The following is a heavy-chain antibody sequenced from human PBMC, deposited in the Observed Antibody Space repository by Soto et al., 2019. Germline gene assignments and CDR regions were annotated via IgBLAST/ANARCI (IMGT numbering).Heavy chain of an antibody. CDR2: INPSGGST. CDR1: GYTFTSYY. J-gene: IGHJ3*02. D-gene: IGHD6-13*01. CDR3: ARVGAEIAAANDAFDI. V-gene: IGHV1-46*03. Sequence: GASVKVSCKASGYTFTSYYMHWVRQAPGQGLEWMGIINPSGGSTSYAQKFKGRVTMTRDTSTSTVYMELSSLRSEDTAVYYCARVGAEIAAANDAFDIWGQGTMVTVSS.